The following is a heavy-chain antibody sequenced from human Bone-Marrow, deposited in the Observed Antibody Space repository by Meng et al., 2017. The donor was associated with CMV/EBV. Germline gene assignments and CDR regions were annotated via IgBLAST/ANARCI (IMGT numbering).Heavy chain of an antibody. D-gene: IGHD3-3*01. V-gene: IGHV3-48*03. Sequence: GGSLRLSCAASGFTFSSYEMNWVRQAPGKGLEWVSYISSSGSTIYYADSVKGRFTISRDNAKNSLYLQMNSLRAEDTAVYYCARTPITIFGVAFDPWGQGTLVTVSS. CDR2: ISSSGSTI. J-gene: IGHJ5*02. CDR3: ARTPITIFGVAFDP. CDR1: GFTFSSYE.